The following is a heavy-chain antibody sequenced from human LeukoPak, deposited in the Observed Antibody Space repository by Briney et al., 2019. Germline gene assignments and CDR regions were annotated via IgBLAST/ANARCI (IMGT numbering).Heavy chain of an antibody. D-gene: IGHD4-23*01. CDR3: AKDWAGNGGFDY. Sequence: GGSLRLSCAASGFIFSTSAMHWVRQAPGKGLEWVAVISYDGNKKYYAESVKGRFTISRDNSKNTLYLQVNSLRAEDTAVYYCAKDWAGNGGFDYWGQGTLVTVSS. V-gene: IGHV3-30*18. CDR1: GFIFSTSA. J-gene: IGHJ4*02. CDR2: ISYDGNKK.